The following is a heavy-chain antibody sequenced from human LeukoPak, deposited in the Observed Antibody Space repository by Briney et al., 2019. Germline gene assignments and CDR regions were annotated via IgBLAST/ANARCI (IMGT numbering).Heavy chain of an antibody. CDR2: IRYDGSNK. J-gene: IGHJ4*02. CDR3: AKDPVAVAGYFDY. CDR1: GFTFSSYG. V-gene: IGHV3-30*02. Sequence: PGGSLRLSCAASGFTFSSYGMHWVRQAPDKGLEWVAFIRYDGSNKYYADSVKGRFTISRDNSKNTLYLQMSSLRAEDTAVYYCAKDPVAVAGYFDYWGQGTLVTVSS. D-gene: IGHD6-19*01.